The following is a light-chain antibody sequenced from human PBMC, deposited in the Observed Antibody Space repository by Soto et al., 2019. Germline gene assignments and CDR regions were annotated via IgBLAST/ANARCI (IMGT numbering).Light chain of an antibody. CDR3: QVWGTGTQRV. V-gene: IGLV4-69*01. Sequence: QAVLTQSPSASASLGASVTFTCTLSSGHTSYAIAWHQQQPEKGPRYLMKVNSDGRHVKGDAIPDRFSGSSSGADRYLTISSLQSEDEADYYCQVWGTGTQRVFGGGTKLTVL. CDR2: VNSDGRH. J-gene: IGLJ3*02. CDR1: SGHTSYA.